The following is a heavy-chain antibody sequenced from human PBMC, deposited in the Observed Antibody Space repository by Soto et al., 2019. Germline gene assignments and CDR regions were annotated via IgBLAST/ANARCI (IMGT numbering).Heavy chain of an antibody. CDR3: ARDIGYGGN. D-gene: IGHD3-16*01. V-gene: IGHV3-74*01. Sequence: EVQLVESGGGLVQPGGSLRLSCAASGFTFSTSWMHWVRQTPGKGLVWVSHINPDGSITNYADSAKGRFTISRDNAKNTPFLQMNNLRAEDTSVYFCARDIGYGGNWGQGTLVTVSS. CDR2: INPDGSIT. CDR1: GFTFSTSW. J-gene: IGHJ4*02.